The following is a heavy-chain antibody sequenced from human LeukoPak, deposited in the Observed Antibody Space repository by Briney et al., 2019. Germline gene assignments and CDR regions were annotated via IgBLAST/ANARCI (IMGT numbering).Heavy chain of an antibody. J-gene: IGHJ4*02. D-gene: IGHD3-22*01. CDR2: INPNSGGT. Sequence: ASVKASCKASGYTFTGYYMHWVRQAPGQGLEWMGWINPNSGGTNYAQKFQGRVTMTRDTSISTAYMELSRLRSDDTAVYYCARDVASIYYYDSSGYYIYFDYWGQGTLVTVSS. CDR3: ARDVASIYYYDSSGYYIYFDY. CDR1: GYTFTGYY. V-gene: IGHV1-2*02.